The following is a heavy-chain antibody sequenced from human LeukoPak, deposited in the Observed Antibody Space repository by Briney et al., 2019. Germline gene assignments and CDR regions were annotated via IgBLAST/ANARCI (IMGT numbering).Heavy chain of an antibody. CDR2: IYWDDNK. CDR1: GFSLSSTGVA. CDR3: AHRNMYYYASGSYYFDY. D-gene: IGHD3-10*01. J-gene: IGHJ4*02. Sequence: SGPTLVNPTRTLTLTCTFSGFSLSSTGVAVVWIRQPPGKALEWLALIYWDDNKRYTPFLKSRLTITKDTSKNQVVLTMTNMDPVDTATYYCAHRNMYYYASGSYYFDYWGQGTLVTVSS. V-gene: IGHV2-5*02.